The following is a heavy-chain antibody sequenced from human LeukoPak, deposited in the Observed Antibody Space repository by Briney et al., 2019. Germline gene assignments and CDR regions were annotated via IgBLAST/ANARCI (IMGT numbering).Heavy chain of an antibody. CDR3: ARDQGGRILGPLRSLRWFDP. V-gene: IGHV1-69*01. Sequence: GSSVKVSFKASGGTFSSYAISWVRQAPGQGLEWMGGIIPIFGTANYAQKFQGRVTITADESTSTAYMELSSLRSEDTAVYYCARDQGGRILGPLRSLRWFDPWGQGTLVTVSS. CDR1: GGTFSSYA. CDR2: IIPIFGTA. J-gene: IGHJ5*02. D-gene: IGHD2-15*01.